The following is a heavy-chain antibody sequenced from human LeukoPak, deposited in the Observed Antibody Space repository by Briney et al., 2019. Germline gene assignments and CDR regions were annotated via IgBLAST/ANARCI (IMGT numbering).Heavy chain of an antibody. CDR2: IIPIFGTA. D-gene: IGHD6-13*01. V-gene: IGHV1-69*13. Sequence: PVKVSCKASGGTFSSYAICWVRQAPGQGLEWMGGIIPIFGTANYAQKFQGRVTITADESTSTAYVELSSLRSEDTAVYYCARMTAAGGDYYYYGMDVWGQGTTVTVSS. CDR3: ARMTAAGGDYYYYGMDV. J-gene: IGHJ6*02. CDR1: GGTFSSYA.